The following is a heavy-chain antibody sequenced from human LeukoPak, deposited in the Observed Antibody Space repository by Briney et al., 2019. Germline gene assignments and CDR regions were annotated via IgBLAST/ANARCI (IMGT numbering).Heavy chain of an antibody. Sequence: GGSLRLSCAASGFTFSSYAMSWVRQAPGKGLEWVSAISGSGGSTHYADSVKGRFTISRDNAKNSLYLQMNSLRAEDTAVYYCARGREFLAYDYWGQGTLVTVSS. J-gene: IGHJ4*02. CDR1: GFTFSSYA. V-gene: IGHV3-23*01. CDR3: ARGREFLAYDY. CDR2: ISGSGGST. D-gene: IGHD3-3*01.